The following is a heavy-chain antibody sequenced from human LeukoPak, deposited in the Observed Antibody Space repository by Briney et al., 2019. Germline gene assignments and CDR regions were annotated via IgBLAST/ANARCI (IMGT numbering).Heavy chain of an antibody. V-gene: IGHV3-30-3*01. Sequence: GGSLRLSCAASGFTFSSYATHWVRQAPGKGLEWVAVISYDGSNKYYADSVKGRFTISRDNSKNTLFLQMNSLRAEDTAVYYCAREVLGEYYHDMDVWGQGTTVTVSS. D-gene: IGHD3-10*01. CDR3: AREVLGEYYHDMDV. J-gene: IGHJ6*02. CDR2: ISYDGSNK. CDR1: GFTFSSYA.